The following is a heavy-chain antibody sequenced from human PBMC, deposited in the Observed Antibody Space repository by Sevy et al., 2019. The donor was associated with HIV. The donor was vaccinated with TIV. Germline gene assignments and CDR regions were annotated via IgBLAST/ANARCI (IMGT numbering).Heavy chain of an antibody. CDR1: GFAFSSYT. J-gene: IGHJ3*02. CDR3: ASQGNYGDSGDAFDI. D-gene: IGHD4-17*01. Sequence: GGSLRLSCAASGFAFSSYTVNWVRQAPDKGLEWVALISYDESIEYYADSVRGRFTISRDTSESTLYLQMSSLRAEDTAVYYCASQGNYGDSGDAFDIWGQGTLVAVSS. V-gene: IGHV3-30*14. CDR2: ISYDESIE.